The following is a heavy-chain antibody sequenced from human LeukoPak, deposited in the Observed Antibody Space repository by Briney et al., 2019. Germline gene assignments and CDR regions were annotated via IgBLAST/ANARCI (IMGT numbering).Heavy chain of an antibody. CDR3: AKDGGLWVSAHWGDS. V-gene: IGHV3-23*01. D-gene: IGHD7-27*01. CDR1: GFTFSSYA. Sequence: GGSLRLSCAASGFTFSSYAMSWVRQAPGKGLEWVSAISGSDGNTYYADSVKGRFTVSRDNSKNTLFLQMNSLRAEDTAVYYCAKDGGLWVSAHWGDSWGRGTLVTVSS. CDR2: ISGSDGNT. J-gene: IGHJ4*02.